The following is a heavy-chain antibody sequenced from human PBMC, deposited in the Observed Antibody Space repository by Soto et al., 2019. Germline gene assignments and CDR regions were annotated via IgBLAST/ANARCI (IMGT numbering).Heavy chain of an antibody. CDR2: IKGDGSEK. J-gene: IGHJ4*02. CDR1: GFTFSSHW. V-gene: IGHV3-7*04. Sequence: EVHLVESGGDLVQPGGSLRLSCAASGFTFSSHWMSWVRQAPGKGLGWVANIKGDGSEKYYVDSVKGRFTISRDNAKNSLFLQMNSLRVEDTALYYCAKDVRWGQGTLVTVSS. CDR3: AKDVR.